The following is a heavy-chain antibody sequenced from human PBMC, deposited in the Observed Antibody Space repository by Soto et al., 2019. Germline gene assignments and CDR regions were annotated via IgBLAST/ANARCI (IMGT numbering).Heavy chain of an antibody. CDR2: IYSDDDK. CDR3: GHRATVISPFDY. CDR1: GFSLSTSGVS. V-gene: IGHV2-5*02. J-gene: IGHJ4*02. D-gene: IGHD4-17*01. Sequence: QITLKEAGPTLVKPTQTLKLTCTFSGFSLSTSGVSVAWIRQSPGKALEWLALIYSDDDKRYSPSLESRLTITKDTSKNLVVLTMTNMDPVDTATYYCGHRATVISPFDYWGQGTLVIVSS.